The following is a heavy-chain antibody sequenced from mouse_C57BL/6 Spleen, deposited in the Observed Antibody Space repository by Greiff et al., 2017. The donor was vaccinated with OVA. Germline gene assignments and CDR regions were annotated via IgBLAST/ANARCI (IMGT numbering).Heavy chain of an antibody. J-gene: IGHJ3*01. CDR2: ISYDGSN. V-gene: IGHV3-6*01. CDR1: GYSITSGYY. Sequence: EVKLMESGPGLVKPSQSLSLTCSVTGYSITSGYYWNWIRQFPGNKLEWMGYISYDGSNNYNPSLKNRISITRDTSKNQFFLKLNSVTTEDTATYYCARGGPFITGAYWGQGTLVTVSA. D-gene: IGHD1-1*01. CDR3: ARGGPFITGAY.